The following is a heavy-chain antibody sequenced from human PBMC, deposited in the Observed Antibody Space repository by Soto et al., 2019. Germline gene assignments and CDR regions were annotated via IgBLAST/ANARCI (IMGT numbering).Heavy chain of an antibody. Sequence: LSLTCAVSGGSITSFYYTWIRQPPGKGLEWIGSVLSSESAYYNPSLKSRATMSIDASKNQFSLTLTSVTAADTAFYYCAAGGSGSAAYWGQGSLVTVSS. D-gene: IGHD3-10*01. J-gene: IGHJ4*02. CDR2: VLSSESA. CDR3: AAGGSGSAAY. CDR1: GGSITSFY. V-gene: IGHV4-59*01.